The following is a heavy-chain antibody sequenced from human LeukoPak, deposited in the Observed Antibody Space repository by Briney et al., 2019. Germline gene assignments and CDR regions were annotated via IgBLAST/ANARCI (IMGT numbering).Heavy chain of an antibody. CDR1: GFTFSSFS. V-gene: IGHV3-48*01. CDR3: AREFGYCSSTSCYAANYYYYYMDV. J-gene: IGHJ6*03. CDR2: ISSSSTI. Sequence: GGSLRLSCAASGFTFSSFSMNWVRQAPGKGLEWVSYISSSSTIKYADSVKGRFTLSRDNAKNSLYLQMNSLRAEDTALYYCAREFGYCSSTSCYAANYYYYYMDVWGKGTTVTVSS. D-gene: IGHD2-2*01.